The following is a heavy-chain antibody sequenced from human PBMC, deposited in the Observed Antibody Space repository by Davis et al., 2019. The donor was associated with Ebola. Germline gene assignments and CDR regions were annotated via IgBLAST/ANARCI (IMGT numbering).Heavy chain of an antibody. D-gene: IGHD3-22*01. J-gene: IGHJ2*01. V-gene: IGHV4-59*01. CDR2: IYYSGST. Sequence: SETLSLTCAVYGGSFSGYYWSWIRQPPGKGLEWIGYIYYSGSTNYNPSLKSRVTISVDTSKNQFSLKLSSVTAADTAVYYCARDSSAYYYDSSGYGSYWYFDLWGRGTLVTVSS. CDR3: ARDSSAYYYDSSGYGSYWYFDL. CDR1: GGSFSGYY.